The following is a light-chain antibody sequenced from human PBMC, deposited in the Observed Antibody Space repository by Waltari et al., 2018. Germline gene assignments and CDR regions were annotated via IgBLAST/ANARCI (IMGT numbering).Light chain of an antibody. CDR3: QSFDSSLDGYV. J-gene: IGLJ1*01. V-gene: IGLV1-40*01. Sequence: QSVLTQPPSVSGAPGQRVTISCTGSSSNIGSYYHVHWYRHLPWTAPTVLISANNNRPSGFPDRFAGCKSGASASLAITGLQSEDEADYYVQSFDSSLDGYVFGTGTKVTVL. CDR1: SSNIGSYYH. CDR2: ANN.